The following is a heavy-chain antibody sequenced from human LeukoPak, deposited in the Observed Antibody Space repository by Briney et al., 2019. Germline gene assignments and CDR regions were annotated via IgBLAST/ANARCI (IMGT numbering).Heavy chain of an antibody. Sequence: EPSETLSLTCTVSGGSISSSNYYWGWIRQPPGKGLEWIGNIYYSGSTYYNPSLKSRVTISVDTSKNHSSLKLSSVTAADTAVYYCARLVAVAGVFDYWGQGTLVTVSS. CDR1: GGSISSSNYY. V-gene: IGHV4-39*02. CDR3: ARLVAVAGVFDY. D-gene: IGHD6-19*01. J-gene: IGHJ4*02. CDR2: IYYSGST.